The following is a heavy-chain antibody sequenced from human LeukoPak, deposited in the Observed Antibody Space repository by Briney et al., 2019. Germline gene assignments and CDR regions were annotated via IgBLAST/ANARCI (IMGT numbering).Heavy chain of an antibody. CDR3: AKAAYSGYVSRCYDY. CDR2: NYHSGST. D-gene: IGHD5-12*01. V-gene: IGHV4-30-2*01. J-gene: IGHJ4*02. Sequence: SQTLSLTCAVSGCSISRDGYPWRCIPQPPGKGLVWIGYNYHSGSTYYNPSLKSRVTISVDRSKNQFSLKLSSVTAEDTAVYYCAKAAYSGYVSRCYDYWGPGTLVTVSS. CDR1: GCSISRDGYP.